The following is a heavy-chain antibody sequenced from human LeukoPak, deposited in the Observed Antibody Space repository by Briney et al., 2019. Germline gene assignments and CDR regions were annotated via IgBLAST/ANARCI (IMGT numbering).Heavy chain of an antibody. Sequence: PGRSLRLSCAASGFTFSSYGMHWVRQAPGQGLEWVEVIWYDGSNKYYAASVKGRFTISRDNSKNTLYLQMNSLGAEDTAVYYCARPYDSSGYYYFDYWGQGTLVTVSS. J-gene: IGHJ4*02. D-gene: IGHD3-22*01. CDR3: ARPYDSSGYYYFDY. CDR1: GFTFSSYG. CDR2: IWYDGSNK. V-gene: IGHV3-33*01.